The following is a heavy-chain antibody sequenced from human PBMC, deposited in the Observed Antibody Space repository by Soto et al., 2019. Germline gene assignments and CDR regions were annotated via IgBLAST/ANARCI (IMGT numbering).Heavy chain of an antibody. CDR2: IVVGSGNT. Sequence: ASVKVSCKASGFTFTSSAVQWVRQARGQRLEWIGWIVVGSGNTNYAQKFQERVTITRDMSTSTAYMELSSLRSEDTAVYYCAAGPSGYYYYGMDVWGQGTTVTVSS. CDR3: AAGPSGYYYYGMDV. V-gene: IGHV1-58*01. CDR1: GFTFTSSA. D-gene: IGHD3-3*01. J-gene: IGHJ6*02.